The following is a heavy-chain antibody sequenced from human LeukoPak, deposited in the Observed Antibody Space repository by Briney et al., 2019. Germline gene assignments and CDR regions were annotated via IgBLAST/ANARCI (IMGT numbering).Heavy chain of an antibody. D-gene: IGHD4-23*01. J-gene: IGHJ4*02. CDR2: INHSGST. CDR3: ARVAVTVVTFDY. CDR1: GGSISSYY. Sequence: SETLSLTCTVSGGSISSYYWSWIRQPPGKGLEWIGEINHSGSTNYNPSLKSRVTISVDTSKNQFSLKLISVTAADTAVYYCARVAVTVVTFDYWGQGTLVTVSS. V-gene: IGHV4-34*01.